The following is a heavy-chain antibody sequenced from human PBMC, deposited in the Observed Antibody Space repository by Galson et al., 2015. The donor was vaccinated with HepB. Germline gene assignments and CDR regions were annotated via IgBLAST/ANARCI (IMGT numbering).Heavy chain of an antibody. Sequence: SVKVSCKASGGTFSSYAISWVRQAPGQGLEWMGGIIPIFGTANYAQKFQGRVTITADESTSTAYMELSSLRSEDTAVYYCARPYYGSGSYVAWTYWYFELWGRGTLVTVSS. CDR3: ARPYYGSGSYVAWTYWYFEL. J-gene: IGHJ2*01. V-gene: IGHV1-69*13. CDR1: GGTFSSYA. CDR2: IIPIFGTA. D-gene: IGHD3-10*01.